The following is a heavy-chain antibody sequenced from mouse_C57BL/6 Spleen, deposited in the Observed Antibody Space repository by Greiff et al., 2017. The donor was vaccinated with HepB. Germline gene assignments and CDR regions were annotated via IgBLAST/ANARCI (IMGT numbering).Heavy chain of an antibody. Sequence: QVQLKQPGAELVRPGSSVKLSCKASGYTFTSYWMDWVKQRPGQGLEWIGNIYPSDSETHYNQKFKDKATLTVDKSSSTAYMQLSSLTSEDSAVYYCARQGDYGNYHYYAMDYWGQGTSVTVSS. D-gene: IGHD2-1*01. CDR2: IYPSDSET. V-gene: IGHV1-61*01. CDR1: GYTFTSYW. J-gene: IGHJ4*01. CDR3: ARQGDYGNYHYYAMDY.